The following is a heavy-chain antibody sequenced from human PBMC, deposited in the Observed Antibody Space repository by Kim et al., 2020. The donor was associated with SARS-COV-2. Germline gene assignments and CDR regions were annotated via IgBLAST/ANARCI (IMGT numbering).Heavy chain of an antibody. CDR3: ARNLAAAGTYYYYGMDV. CDR1: GFTFDDYG. CDR2: INWNGVST. D-gene: IGHD6-13*01. V-gene: IGHV3-20*01. J-gene: IGHJ6*02. Sequence: GGSLRLSCAASGFTFDDYGMSWVRQAPGKGLEWVSGINWNGVSTGYADSVKGRFTISRDNAKNSLYLQMNSLRAGDTALYHCARNLAAAGTYYYYGMDVWGQGTTVTVSS.